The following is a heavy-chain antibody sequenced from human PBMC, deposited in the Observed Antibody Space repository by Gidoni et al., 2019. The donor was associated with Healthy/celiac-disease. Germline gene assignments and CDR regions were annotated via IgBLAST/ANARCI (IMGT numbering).Heavy chain of an antibody. CDR1: GFTFSSYW. CDR2: INSDGSST. Sequence: EVQLVESGGGLVQPGGSLRLSCAASGFTFSSYWMHWVRQAPGKGLVWVSRINSDGSSTSYADSVKGRFTISRDNAKNTLYLQMNSLRAEDTAVYYCARGYYYDSSGYLGLDYWGQGTLVTVSS. CDR3: ARGYYYDSSGYLGLDY. J-gene: IGHJ4*02. V-gene: IGHV3-74*01. D-gene: IGHD3-22*01.